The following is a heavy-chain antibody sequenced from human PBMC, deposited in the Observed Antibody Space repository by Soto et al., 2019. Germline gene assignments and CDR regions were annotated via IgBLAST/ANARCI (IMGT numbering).Heavy chain of an antibody. V-gene: IGHV3-23*01. CDR3: AMRAVTGVWWLFDH. D-gene: IGHD6-19*01. Sequence: EVQLLESGGDLVQPGGSLRLSCVTSGFIFSDYPMTWVRQAPGKGLEWVSTIGVSGADTYYADSVKGRFTITRDNSKNTVYVQMNSLRAEDTAVYYCAMRAVTGVWWLFDHWGQGALVAVSS. CDR2: IGVSGADT. J-gene: IGHJ4*02. CDR1: GFIFSDYP.